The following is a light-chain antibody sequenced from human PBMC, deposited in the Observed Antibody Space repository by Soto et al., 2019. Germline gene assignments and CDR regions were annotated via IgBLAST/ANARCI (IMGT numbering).Light chain of an antibody. CDR1: SSDVGGYNY. CDR3: CSYAGSNYV. Sequence: QSALTQPRSVSGSPGQSVTISCTGTSSDVGGYNYVSWYQQHPGKAPKLMIYDVSKWPSGVPDRFSGSKSGNTASLTISGLQAEDEADYYCCSYAGSNYVFGTGTKLTV. J-gene: IGLJ1*01. CDR2: DVS. V-gene: IGLV2-11*01.